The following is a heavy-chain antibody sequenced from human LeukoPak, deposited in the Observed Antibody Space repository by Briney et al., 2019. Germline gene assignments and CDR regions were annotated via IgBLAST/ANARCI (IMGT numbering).Heavy chain of an antibody. CDR2: IKQDGSDK. CDR1: GFTFSSYW. Sequence: GGSLRLSCAASGFTFSSYWMSWVRQAPGKGLEWVANIKQDGSDKYYVDSVKGRFTISRDNAKNSLYLQMNSLRADDTAVYYCATVNYVWGSYRYLLAFDIWGQGTMVTASS. J-gene: IGHJ3*02. V-gene: IGHV3-7*01. CDR3: ATVNYVWGSYRYLLAFDI. D-gene: IGHD3-16*02.